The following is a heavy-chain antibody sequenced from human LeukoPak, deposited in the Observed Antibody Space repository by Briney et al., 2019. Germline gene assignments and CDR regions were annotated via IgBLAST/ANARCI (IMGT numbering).Heavy chain of an antibody. Sequence: GGSLRLSCTASVFTFGDYVMIWFREAPGKGREGGGFMRSKAYGGTTEYGPSVKGRLTISRDDSKSIAYLQMTSLKTEDTAVYYCTRQVGPHSGWYSVPWGQGTLVTVSS. CDR2: MRSKAYGGTT. V-gene: IGHV3-49*03. D-gene: IGHD6-19*01. J-gene: IGHJ5*02. CDR1: VFTFGDYV. CDR3: TRQVGPHSGWYSVP.